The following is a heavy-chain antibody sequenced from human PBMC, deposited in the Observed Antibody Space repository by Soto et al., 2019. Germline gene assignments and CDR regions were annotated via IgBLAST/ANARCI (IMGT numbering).Heavy chain of an antibody. CDR1: RGSISSDSW. CDR3: AYNPCGGGTCHSAFDV. V-gene: IGHV4-4*02. CDR2: IYHSGTT. Sequence: QVQLQESGPGLVKPSETLTLTCTVSRGSISSDSWWSWVRQPPGKGLEWIGEIYHSGTTHFNPSLKSRVTMSEDRSKNQNSLNLRSVTASDTAVYFCAYNPCGGGTCHSAFDVWGQGTMVTVSS. D-gene: IGHD2-15*01. J-gene: IGHJ3*01.